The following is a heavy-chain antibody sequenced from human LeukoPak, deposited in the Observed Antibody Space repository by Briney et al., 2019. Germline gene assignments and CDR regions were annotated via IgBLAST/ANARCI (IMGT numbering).Heavy chain of an antibody. J-gene: IGHJ5*02. CDR3: ARDKGQYGSGTRGFTWFDP. D-gene: IGHD3-10*01. V-gene: IGHV3-53*01. Sequence: GGSLRLSCTVSGFTVSSNSMSWVRQAPGKGLEWVSFIYSDNTHYSDSVKGRFTISRDNSKNTLYLQMNSLRAEDTAVYYCARDKGQYGSGTRGFTWFDPWGQGTLVTVSS. CDR2: IYSDNT. CDR1: GFTVSSNS.